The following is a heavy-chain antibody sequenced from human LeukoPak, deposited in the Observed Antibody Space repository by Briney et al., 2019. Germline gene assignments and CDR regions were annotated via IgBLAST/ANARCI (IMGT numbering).Heavy chain of an antibody. CDR2: IISSSSYI. J-gene: IGHJ1*01. V-gene: IGHV3-21*01. D-gene: IGHD4-17*01. CDR1: GFTFSSYS. Sequence: RGGSVRLSCAASGFTFSSYSMNWVRQAPGKGLEWVSSIISSSSYIYYADSVKGRFTIARDTAKNSLYLQMNSLRSEDTAVYYCARVAVDDYGDYEQVSATYFQHWGQGTLWSPSP. CDR3: ARVAVDDYGDYEQVSATYFQH.